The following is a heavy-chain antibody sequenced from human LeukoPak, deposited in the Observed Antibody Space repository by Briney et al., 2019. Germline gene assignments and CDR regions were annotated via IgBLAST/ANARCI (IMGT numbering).Heavy chain of an antibody. J-gene: IGHJ6*04. D-gene: IGHD5-24*01. CDR2: IYYSGST. CDR3: ARDKGDYFYYGLDV. Sequence: TLSLTCSVSGVAISSVPYYWTWIRQHPGKGLEWLGYIYYSGSTYYNPSLESRVTISVDMSKNQFSLKLSSVTAADTAVYYCARDKGDYFYYGLDVWGKGTTVTVSS. CDR1: GVAISSVPYY. V-gene: IGHV4-31*03.